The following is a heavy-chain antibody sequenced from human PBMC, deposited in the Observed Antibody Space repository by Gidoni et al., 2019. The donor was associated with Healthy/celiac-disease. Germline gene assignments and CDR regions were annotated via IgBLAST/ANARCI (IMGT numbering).Heavy chain of an antibody. V-gene: IGHV1-18*01. J-gene: IGHJ4*02. CDR3: ARDLTPDQARRNYYDSSGYFDY. D-gene: IGHD3-22*01. Sequence: QVQLVQSGAEVKKPGASVKVSCKASGYTFTSYGISWVRQAPGQGLEWMGWISAYNGNTNDAQKLQGRVTMTTDTSTSTAYMELRSLRSDDTAVYYCARDLTPDQARRNYYDSSGYFDYWGQGTLVTVSS. CDR2: ISAYNGNT. CDR1: GYTFTSYG.